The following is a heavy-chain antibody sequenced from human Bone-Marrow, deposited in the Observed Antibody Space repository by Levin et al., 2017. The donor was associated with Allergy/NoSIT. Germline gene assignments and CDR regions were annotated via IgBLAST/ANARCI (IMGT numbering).Heavy chain of an antibody. CDR1: GGSFSGYY. J-gene: IGHJ5*02. Sequence: SETLSLTCAVYGGSFSGYYWSWIRQPPGKGLEWIGEINHSGSTNYNPSLKSRVTISVDTSKNQFSLKLSSVTAADTAVYYCVHSSSWYGRWFDPWGQGTLVTVSS. D-gene: IGHD6-13*01. CDR3: VHSSSWYGRWFDP. CDR2: INHSGST. V-gene: IGHV4-34*01.